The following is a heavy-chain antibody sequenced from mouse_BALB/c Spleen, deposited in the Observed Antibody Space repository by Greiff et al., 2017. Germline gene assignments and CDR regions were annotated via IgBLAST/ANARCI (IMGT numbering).Heavy chain of an antibody. CDR1: GYTFTDYA. CDR3: ARSIYYGNYDYAMDY. CDR2: ISTYYGDA. Sequence: QVQLKESGAELVRPGVSVKISCKGSGYTFTDYAMHWVKQSHAKSLEWIGVISTYYGDASYNQKFKGKATMTVDKSSSTAYMELARLTSEDSAIYYCARSIYYGNYDYAMDYWGQGTSVTVSS. V-gene: IGHV1S137*01. D-gene: IGHD2-1*01. J-gene: IGHJ4*01.